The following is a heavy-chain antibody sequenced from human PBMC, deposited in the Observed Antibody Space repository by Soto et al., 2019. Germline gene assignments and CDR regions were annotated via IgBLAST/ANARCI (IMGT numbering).Heavy chain of an antibody. D-gene: IGHD3-10*01. CDR1: GFTFSSYS. J-gene: IGHJ3*02. Sequence: GGSLRLSCAASGFTFSSYSMNWVRQAPGKGLEWVSYISSSSSTIYYADSVKGRFTISRDNAKNSLYLQMNSLRAEDTAVYYCAREKPYYYGSGSHGAFDIWGQGTMVTVS. CDR3: AREKPYYYGSGSHGAFDI. CDR2: ISSSSSTI. V-gene: IGHV3-48*01.